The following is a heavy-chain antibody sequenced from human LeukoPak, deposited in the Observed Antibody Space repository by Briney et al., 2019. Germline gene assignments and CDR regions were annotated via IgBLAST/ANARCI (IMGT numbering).Heavy chain of an antibody. Sequence: PSETLSLTCTVSGGSISSYYWSWIRQPAGKGLEWIGRIYTSGSTNYNPSLKSRLTISVDTSKNQFSLKLSSVTAADTAVYYCAREGGSHSYYYDSIHFDYWGQGTLVTVSS. CDR2: IYTSGST. CDR3: AREGGSHSYYYDSIHFDY. D-gene: IGHD3-22*01. CDR1: GGSISSYY. V-gene: IGHV4-4*07. J-gene: IGHJ4*02.